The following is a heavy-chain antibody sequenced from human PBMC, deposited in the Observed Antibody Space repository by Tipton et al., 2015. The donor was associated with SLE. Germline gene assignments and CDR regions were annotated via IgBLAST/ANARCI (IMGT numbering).Heavy chain of an antibody. CDR2: MSSSSSYT. Sequence: GSLRLSCSASGFTFSSWIRQAPGKGLEWVSYMSSSSSYTSYADSVKGRFTISRDNAKNSLYLQMNSLRAEDTAVYYCARHTRGGFDIWGQGTMVTVSS. V-gene: IGHV3-11*03. CDR1: GFTFS. J-gene: IGHJ3*02. D-gene: IGHD2-15*01. CDR3: ARHTRGGFDI.